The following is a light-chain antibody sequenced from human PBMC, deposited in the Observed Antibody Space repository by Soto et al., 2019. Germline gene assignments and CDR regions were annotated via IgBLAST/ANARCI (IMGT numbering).Light chain of an antibody. CDR2: AVS. J-gene: IGLJ2*01. V-gene: IGLV2-14*01. CDR3: SSYATSTTVV. Sequence: QSALTQPASASGSPGQSITLSCTGTGSDVGGYNYVAWYQQHPGKAPKLIIYAVSYRALGVSDRFSGSKSGNTASLTITGLQAEEEADYYCSSYATSTTVVFGGGTKLTVL. CDR1: GSDVGGYNY.